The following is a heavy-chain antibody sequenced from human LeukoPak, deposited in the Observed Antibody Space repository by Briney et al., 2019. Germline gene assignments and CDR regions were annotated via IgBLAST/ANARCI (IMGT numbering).Heavy chain of an antibody. CDR2: INHSGST. Sequence: SETLSLTCAVYGGSFSGYYWSWIRQPPGKGLEWIGEINHSGSTNYNPSLKSRVTISVDTSKNQFSLKLSSVTAADTAVYYCARAVRGDYFDYWGQGTPVTVSS. D-gene: IGHD3-16*01. CDR1: GGSFSGYY. J-gene: IGHJ4*02. V-gene: IGHV4-34*01. CDR3: ARAVRGDYFDY.